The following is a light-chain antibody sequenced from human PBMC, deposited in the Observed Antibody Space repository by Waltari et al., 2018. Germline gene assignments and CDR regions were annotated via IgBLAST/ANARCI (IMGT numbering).Light chain of an antibody. CDR2: RDI. Sequence: SYDLTQPLSASVAPGQTATITCGESNIGSKKVHWYQQKPGQAPLLVIHRDINRPSGIPERFSGSNSGNMATLKINRVEDGDEADYYCQVWTSSPAHVVFGGGTKLTVL. CDR3: QVWTSSPAHVV. V-gene: IGLV3-9*01. CDR1: NIGSKK. J-gene: IGLJ2*01.